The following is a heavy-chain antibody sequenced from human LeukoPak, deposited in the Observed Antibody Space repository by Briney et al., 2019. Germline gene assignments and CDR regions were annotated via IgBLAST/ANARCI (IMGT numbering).Heavy chain of an antibody. V-gene: IGHV3-23*01. D-gene: IGHD6-13*01. CDR2: ISGSGGST. CDR3: AKDRGSSIAAADSLLFDY. CDR1: GFTFSSCA. J-gene: IGHJ4*02. Sequence: GSLRLSCAASGFTFSSCAMSWVRQAPGKGLEWVSSISGSGGSTYYADSVKGRFTISRDNSKNTLYLQMNSLRAEDTAVYYCAKDRGSSIAAADSLLFDYWGQGTLVTVSS.